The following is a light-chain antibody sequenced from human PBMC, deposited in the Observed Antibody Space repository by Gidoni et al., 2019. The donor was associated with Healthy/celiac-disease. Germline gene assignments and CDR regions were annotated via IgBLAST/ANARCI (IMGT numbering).Light chain of an antibody. CDR3: QQYGRAPPWT. CDR1: QSVSSSY. V-gene: IGKV3-20*01. Sequence: EIVLTQSPGTLSLSPGERATRSCRASQSVSSSYLAWYQQKPGHAPRLLIYGASSRATGIPDRFSGSGSGTDFTLTISRLEPDDFAVYYCQQYGRAPPWTFGQGTKVEIK. CDR2: GAS. J-gene: IGKJ1*01.